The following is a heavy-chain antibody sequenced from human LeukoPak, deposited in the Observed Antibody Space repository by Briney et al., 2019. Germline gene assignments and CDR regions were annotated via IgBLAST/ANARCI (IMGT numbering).Heavy chain of an antibody. V-gene: IGHV3-74*01. Sequence: GGSLRLSCAASGFTFSSYWMHWVRQAPGKGLVWVSRINSDGSSTSYADSVKGRFTISRDNAKYTLYLQMNGLRAEDTAVYYCARVSGDGYPMGFFDYWGQGTLVTVSS. J-gene: IGHJ4*02. CDR2: INSDGSST. D-gene: IGHD5-24*01. CDR1: GFTFSSYW. CDR3: ARVSGDGYPMGFFDY.